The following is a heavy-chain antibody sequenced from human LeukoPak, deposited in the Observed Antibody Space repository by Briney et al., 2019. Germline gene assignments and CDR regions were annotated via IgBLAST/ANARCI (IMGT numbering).Heavy chain of an antibody. D-gene: IGHD4-17*01. CDR3: ARDPPTVTTQPPDY. J-gene: IGHJ4*02. CDR2: ISSSGSTI. V-gene: IGHV3-48*03. Sequence: PGGSLRLSCAASGFTFNIYAMNWVRQAPGKGLEWVSYISSSGSTIYYADSVKGRFTISRDNAKNSLYLQMNSLRAEDTAVYYCARDPPTVTTQPPDYWGQGTLVTVSS. CDR1: GFTFNIYA.